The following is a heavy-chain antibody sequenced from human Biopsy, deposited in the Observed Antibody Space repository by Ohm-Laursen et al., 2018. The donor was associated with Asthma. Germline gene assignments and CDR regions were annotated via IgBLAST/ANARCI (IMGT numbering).Heavy chain of an antibody. CDR2: ISFDGSNK. CDR1: GFTFSSFG. Sequence: SLRLSCSASGFTFSSFGMHWVRQAPAKGLEWAAVISFDGSNKYYADSVKGRFTISRDNSKNTLYLQMTSLSAEDSAVYYCARVDGVVEAATRLGGMDVWGQGTTVTVSS. V-gene: IGHV3-30*03. J-gene: IGHJ6*02. D-gene: IGHD2-15*01. CDR3: ARVDGVVEAATRLGGMDV.